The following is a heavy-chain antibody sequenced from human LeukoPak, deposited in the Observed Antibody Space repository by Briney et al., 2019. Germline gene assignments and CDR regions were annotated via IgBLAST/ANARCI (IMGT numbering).Heavy chain of an antibody. J-gene: IGHJ6*03. CDR3: ARVRAYDSSGYYYHYYYYMDV. CDR2: INWNGGST. Sequence: GGSLRLSCAASGFTFDDYGMSWVRQAPGKGLEWVSGINWNGGSTCYADSVKGRFTISRDNAKNSLYLQMNSLRAEDTALYYCARVRAYDSSGYYYHYYYYMDVWGKGTTVTVSS. V-gene: IGHV3-20*04. CDR1: GFTFDDYG. D-gene: IGHD3-22*01.